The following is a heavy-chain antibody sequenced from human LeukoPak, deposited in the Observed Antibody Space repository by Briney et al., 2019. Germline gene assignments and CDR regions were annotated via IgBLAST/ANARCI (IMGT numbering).Heavy chain of an antibody. J-gene: IGHJ5*02. Sequence: ASVKVSCKASGYTFTDYYIHWVRQAPGQGLEWMGWIDPNSGGTNYAQKFQGRVTMTRDTSISTAYMELSSLRSEDTAVYYCARGESSSSWGQGTLVTVSS. CDR3: ARGESSSS. D-gene: IGHD6-13*01. CDR1: GYTFTDYY. CDR2: IDPNSGGT. V-gene: IGHV1-2*02.